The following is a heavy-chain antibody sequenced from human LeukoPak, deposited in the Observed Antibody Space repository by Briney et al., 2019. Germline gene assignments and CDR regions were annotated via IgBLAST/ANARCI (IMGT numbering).Heavy chain of an antibody. CDR3: ARAAAGQY. CDR1: GFTFSDQS. J-gene: IGHJ4*02. Sequence: GGSLRLSCAASGFTFSDQSMDWVRQAPGKGLEWVGRIRNKANSYTTEYAASVKGRLTISRDDSKNSLYLQMNSLKTEDTAVYYCARAAAGQYWGQGTLVTVSS. V-gene: IGHV3-72*01. CDR2: IRNKANSYTT. D-gene: IGHD6-13*01.